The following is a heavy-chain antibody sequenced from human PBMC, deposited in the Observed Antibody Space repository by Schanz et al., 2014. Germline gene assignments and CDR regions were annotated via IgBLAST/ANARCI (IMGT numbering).Heavy chain of an antibody. J-gene: IGHJ3*01. V-gene: IGHV1-18*01. CDR2: ISPFTGNT. D-gene: IGHD1-1*01. CDR1: GYAFSDYG. Sequence: QVQLVQSGAEVKKPGASVKVSCKTSGYAFSDYGITWVRQAPGQGLQWMGWISPFTGNTNYAQTREGRITLTSKTATNTAYMELRRQRTDDTDRYKCADSRANCTIATCHALERFDVWGQGTMVTVSS. CDR3: ADSRANCTIATCHALERFDV.